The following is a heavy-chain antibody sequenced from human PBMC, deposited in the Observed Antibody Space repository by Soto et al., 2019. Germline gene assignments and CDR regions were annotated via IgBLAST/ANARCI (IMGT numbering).Heavy chain of an antibody. CDR2: IIPIFGTA. J-gene: IGHJ6*01. Sequence: SVKVSCKASGGTFSSYAISWVRQAPGQGLEWMGGIIPIFGTANYAQEFQGRVTITADESTSTAYMELSSLRSEDTAVYYCARGGIAAAGYGMDVWGKGPRSPSPQ. CDR1: GGTFSSYA. CDR3: ARGGIAAAGYGMDV. V-gene: IGHV1-69*13. D-gene: IGHD6-13*01.